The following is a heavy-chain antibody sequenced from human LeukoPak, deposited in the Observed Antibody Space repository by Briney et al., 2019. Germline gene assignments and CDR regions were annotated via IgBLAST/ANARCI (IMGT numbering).Heavy chain of an antibody. D-gene: IGHD4-17*01. CDR1: GFTFSSYW. J-gene: IGHJ4*02. CDR2: IKQDGSEK. V-gene: IGHV3-7*01. CDR3: ARDVIPTRAARCPLGY. Sequence: GGSLRLSCAASGFTFSSYWMSWVRQAPGKGLEWVANIKQDGSEKYYVDSVKGRFTISRDNAKNSLYLQMNSLRAEDTAVYYCARDVIPTRAARCPLGYWGQGTLVTVSS.